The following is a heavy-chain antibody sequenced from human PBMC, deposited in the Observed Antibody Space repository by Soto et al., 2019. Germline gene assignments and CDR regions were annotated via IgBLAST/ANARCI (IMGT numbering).Heavy chain of an antibody. V-gene: IGHV2-5*02. J-gene: IGHJ4*02. CDR2: IYWDEDK. CDR3: AHRPRGSAYYFDY. CDR1: GFSLRTRGVA. D-gene: IGHD5-12*01. Sequence: QITLKESGPTLVKPTQTLTLTCTFSGFSLRTRGVAVGWFRQPPGKALEWLALIYWDEDKWYSPSLKSRLTIADDTSKNQVVLTMTNVDPVDTATSSCAHRPRGSAYYFDYWGQGILVTVSS.